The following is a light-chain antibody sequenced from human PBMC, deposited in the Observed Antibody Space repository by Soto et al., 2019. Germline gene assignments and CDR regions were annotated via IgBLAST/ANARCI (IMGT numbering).Light chain of an antibody. CDR2: DAY. V-gene: IGKV1-5*01. Sequence: DIQMTQSPSTLSAFVGDRVTITCRASQSISAWLAWYQQKPGKAPRLLIYDAYNLEDGVPSRFSGSGYGTEFTLTISSLQPDDFATYYCQHYNLYLWTFGQGTKVEI. CDR3: QHYNLYLWT. CDR1: QSISAW. J-gene: IGKJ1*01.